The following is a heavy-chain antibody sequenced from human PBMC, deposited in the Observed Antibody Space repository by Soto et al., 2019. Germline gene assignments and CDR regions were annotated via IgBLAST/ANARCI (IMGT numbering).Heavy chain of an antibody. CDR1: GGSISSGGYY. CDR2: IYYSGST. Sequence: SETLSLTCTVSGGSISSGGYYWSWIRQHPGKGLEWIGYIYYSGSTYYNPSLKSRVTISVDTSKNQFSLKLSSVTAADTAVYYCARATPPPPYGDYQGEYYFDYWGQGTRVTVSS. CDR3: ARATPPPPYGDYQGEYYFDY. D-gene: IGHD4-17*01. V-gene: IGHV4-31*03. J-gene: IGHJ4*02.